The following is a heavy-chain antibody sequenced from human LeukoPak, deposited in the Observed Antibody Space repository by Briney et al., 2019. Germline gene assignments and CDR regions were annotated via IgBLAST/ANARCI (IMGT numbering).Heavy chain of an antibody. Sequence: GGSLRLSCAASGFTFSNAWMSWVRQAPEKGLEWVGRIRSKTDGGTTDYAAPVKGRFTISRDDSKNTLYLQMNSLKTEDTAVYYCTFTTNGYYYYYGMDVWGQGTMVTVSS. V-gene: IGHV3-15*01. CDR1: GFTFSNAW. D-gene: IGHD4-17*01. CDR3: TFTTNGYYYYYGMDV. CDR2: IRSKTDGGTT. J-gene: IGHJ6*02.